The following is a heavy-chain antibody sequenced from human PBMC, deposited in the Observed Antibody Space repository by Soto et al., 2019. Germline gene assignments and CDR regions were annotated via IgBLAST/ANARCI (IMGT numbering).Heavy chain of an antibody. J-gene: IGHJ4*01. CDR1: GFTFSNAW. CDR2: IKSKTDGETP. D-gene: IGHD3-3*01. V-gene: IGHV3-15*07. CDR3: TTDPKKGCSRGIITIFGVAPTV. Sequence: PGGSLRLSCAASGFTFSNAWMNWVRQAPGKGLERDGRIKSKTDGETPEYAAPVKGRFTILIDDSKNTLYLQMNSLKTVDIAVYYCTTDPKKGCSRGIITIFGVAPTVWGHGT.